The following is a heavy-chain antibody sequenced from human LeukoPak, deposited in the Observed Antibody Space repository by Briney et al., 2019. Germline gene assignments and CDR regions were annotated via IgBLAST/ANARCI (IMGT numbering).Heavy chain of an antibody. V-gene: IGHV4-59*01. D-gene: IGHD6-13*01. CDR1: GGSISSYY. J-gene: IGHJ6*02. CDR2: TYYSGST. Sequence: SETLSLTCTVSGGSISSYYWSWIRQPPGKGLEWIGYTYYSGSTNYNPSLKSRVTISVDTSKNQFSLKLSSVTAADTAVYYCARVEQQLARLYYYGMDVWGQGTTVTVSS. CDR3: ARVEQQLARLYYYGMDV.